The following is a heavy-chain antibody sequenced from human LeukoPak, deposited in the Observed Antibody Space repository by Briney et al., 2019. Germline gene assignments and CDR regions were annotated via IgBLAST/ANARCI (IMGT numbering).Heavy chain of an antibody. Sequence: SVKVSCKASGGTFISYAISWVRQAPGQGLEWMGGIIPIFGTANYVQKFQGRVTITADESTSTAYMELSSLRSEDTAVYYCARVITGGRKTYYFDYWGQGTLVTVSS. CDR1: GGTFISYA. D-gene: IGHD1-20*01. V-gene: IGHV1-69*13. J-gene: IGHJ4*02. CDR3: ARVITGGRKTYYFDY. CDR2: IIPIFGTA.